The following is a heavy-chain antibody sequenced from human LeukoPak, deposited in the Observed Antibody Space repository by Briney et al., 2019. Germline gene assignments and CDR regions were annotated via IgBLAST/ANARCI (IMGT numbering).Heavy chain of an antibody. J-gene: IGHJ4*02. D-gene: IGHD3-22*01. CDR1: GYTFTGYY. CDR2: INPNSGGT. Sequence: ASVRVSCKASGYTFTGYYMHWVRQAPGQGLEWMGCINPNSGGTNYAQTFQGRVTMTRDTSISTAYMELSRLRSDDTAVYYCARSALPNYYDSSGYYYVNYRLYYFDYWGQGTLVTVSA. V-gene: IGHV1-2*02. CDR3: ARSALPNYYDSSGYYYVNYRLYYFDY.